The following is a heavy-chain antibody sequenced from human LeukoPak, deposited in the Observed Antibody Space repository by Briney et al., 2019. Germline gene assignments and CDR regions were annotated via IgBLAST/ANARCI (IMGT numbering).Heavy chain of an antibody. J-gene: IGHJ6*03. Sequence: ASVKVSCKPSGGTFSSFVFSWVRQAPGQGLEWMGWISTYSGTTNYAHNLQGRLTMTTDTSTSTAYMELRNLKSDDTAVYYCARSGGYYFYMDVWGKGTTVTVSS. CDR1: GGTFSSFV. V-gene: IGHV1-18*01. CDR2: ISTYSGTT. CDR3: ARSGGYYFYMDV. D-gene: IGHD1-26*01.